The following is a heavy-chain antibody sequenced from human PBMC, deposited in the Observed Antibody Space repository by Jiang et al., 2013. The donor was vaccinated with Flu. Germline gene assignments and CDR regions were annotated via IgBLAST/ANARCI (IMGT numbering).Heavy chain of an antibody. J-gene: IGHJ4*02. D-gene: IGHD3-9*01. Sequence: LLKPSETLSLTCTVSGGSISSSSYYWGWIRQPPGKGLEWIGSIYYSGSTYYNPSLKSRVTISVDTSKNQFSLKLSSVTAADTAVYYCARRLRRYDILTGYLNDYFDYWGQGTLVTVSS. CDR1: GGSISSSSYY. CDR3: ARRLRRYDILTGYLNDYFDY. CDR2: IYYSGST. V-gene: IGHV4-39*01.